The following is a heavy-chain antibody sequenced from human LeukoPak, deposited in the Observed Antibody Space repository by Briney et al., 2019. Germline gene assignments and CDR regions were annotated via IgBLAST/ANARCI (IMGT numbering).Heavy chain of an antibody. D-gene: IGHD3-3*01. Sequence: GGSLRLSCAASGFTFSSYGMHWVRQAPGKGLEWVAFIRYDGSNKYYADSVKGRFTISRDNSKNTLYLQMNSLRAEDTAVYYCAKDTGYGLYDFWSGYYASGDFDYWGQGTLVTVSS. V-gene: IGHV3-30*02. J-gene: IGHJ4*02. CDR3: AKDTGYGLYDFWSGYYASGDFDY. CDR1: GFTFSSYG. CDR2: IRYDGSNK.